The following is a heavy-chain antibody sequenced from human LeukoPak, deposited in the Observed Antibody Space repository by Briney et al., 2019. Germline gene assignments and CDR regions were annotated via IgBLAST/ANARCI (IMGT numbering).Heavy chain of an antibody. CDR2: IYYSGGT. D-gene: IGHD2-8*02. J-gene: IGHJ4*02. V-gene: IGHV4-39*01. CDR1: GGSISSSSYY. Sequence: SETLSLTCTVSGGSISSSSYYWGWIRQPPGKGLEWIGSIYYSGGTYYNPSLKSRVTISVDTSKNQFSLKLSSVTAADTAVYYCAGHHPRNTVDFWGQGTLVTVSS. CDR3: AGHHPRNTVDF.